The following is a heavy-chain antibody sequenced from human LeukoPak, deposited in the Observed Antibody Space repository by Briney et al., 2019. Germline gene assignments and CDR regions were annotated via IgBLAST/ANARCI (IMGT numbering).Heavy chain of an antibody. V-gene: IGHV4-59*08. Sequence: SETLSLTCTVSGGSISSYYWSWIRQPPGKGLEWIGYIYYSGSTNYNPSLKSRVTISVDTSKNQFSLKLSSVTAADTAVYYCARREWELLGGWFDPWGQGTLVTVSS. D-gene: IGHD1-26*01. J-gene: IGHJ5*02. CDR2: IYYSGST. CDR3: ARREWELLGGWFDP. CDR1: GGSISSYY.